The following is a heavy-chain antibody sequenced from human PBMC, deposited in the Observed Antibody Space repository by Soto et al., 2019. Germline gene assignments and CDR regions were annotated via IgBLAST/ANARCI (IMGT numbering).Heavy chain of an antibody. J-gene: IGHJ5*02. V-gene: IGHV1-3*01. CDR2: IHAGNGDT. CDR3: ARVPRYTSDIVEVPAVMFDDWFVP. D-gene: IGHD2-2*01. CDR1: GYTFTSYA. Sequence: ASVKVSCKASGYTFTSYAMHWVRQAPGQSLEWIGWIHAGNGDTKYSQKFHGRVTLTRDTSANTAYMDLSSLRSEDTAVYYCARVPRYTSDIVEVPAVMFDDWFVPWGQGTLVTVSS.